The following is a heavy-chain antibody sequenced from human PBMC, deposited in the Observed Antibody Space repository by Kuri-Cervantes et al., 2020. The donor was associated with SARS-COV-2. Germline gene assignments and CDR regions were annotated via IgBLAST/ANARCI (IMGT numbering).Heavy chain of an antibody. V-gene: IGHV4-61*02. D-gene: IGHD3-9*01. CDR3: AREYYDILTGHQLFDY. CDR1: GGSISSSSYY. CDR2: NYTSGST. Sequence: LRLSCTVSGGSISSSSYYWGWIRQPAGRGLEWIGRNYTSGSTNYNPSLKSRVTMSIDTSKNQFSLKLSSVTAADTAVYYCAREYYDILTGHQLFDYWGQGTLVTVSS. J-gene: IGHJ4*02.